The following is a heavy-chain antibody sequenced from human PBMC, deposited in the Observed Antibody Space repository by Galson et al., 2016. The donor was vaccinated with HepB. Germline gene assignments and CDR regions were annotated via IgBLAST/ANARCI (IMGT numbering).Heavy chain of an antibody. CDR2: ISINSDNK. D-gene: IGHD6-13*01. V-gene: IGHV3-48*01. CDR3: ARARYSSSFSGMDV. CDR1: GFPFTSFS. J-gene: IGHJ6*02. Sequence: SLRLSCAASGFPFTSFSMNWVRQAPGKGLEWISYISINSDNKRYIDSVMGRFIISRDNVRNSMYLQMNSLRAEDTAVYYCARARYSSSFSGMDVWGQGTTVTVSS.